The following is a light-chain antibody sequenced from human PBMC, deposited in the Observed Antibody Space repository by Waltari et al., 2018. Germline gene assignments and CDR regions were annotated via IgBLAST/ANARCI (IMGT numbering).Light chain of an antibody. CDR2: AAS. J-gene: IGKJ4*01. CDR3: QQYYRIPLS. V-gene: IGKV1-12*01. Sequence: DIQMTQSPSSVSASVGDRVTITCRASQGISTWLGWYQQKPGKAPKPLIYAASSLQSGVPSRFSGSGSGTEFTLTISNLQAEDVAVYYCQQYYRIPLSFGGGTKVEIK. CDR1: QGISTW.